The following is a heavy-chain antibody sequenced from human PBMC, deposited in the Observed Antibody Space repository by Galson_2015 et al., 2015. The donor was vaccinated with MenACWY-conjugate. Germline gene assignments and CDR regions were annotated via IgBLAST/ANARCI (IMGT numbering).Heavy chain of an antibody. CDR1: GFSLGTSRVG. D-gene: IGHD2-2*01. Sequence: PALVTPTPTLTLTCTFSGFSLGTSRVGVGWIRQPPGQALEWLSLIYWDGDKRYSPSLKSRLTITKGTSKNQVVLSMTNMDPVDTATYYCAHSPYCSTTSCYAARAFEVWGQGTVVTVSS. CDR2: IYWDGDK. V-gene: IGHV2-5*02. J-gene: IGHJ3*01. CDR3: AHSPYCSTTSCYAARAFEV.